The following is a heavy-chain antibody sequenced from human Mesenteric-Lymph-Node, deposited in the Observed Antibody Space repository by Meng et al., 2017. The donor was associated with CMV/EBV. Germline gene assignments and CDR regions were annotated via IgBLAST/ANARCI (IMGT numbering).Heavy chain of an antibody. J-gene: IGHJ4*02. Sequence: EVDLVEAGGGLVQPGGSLGLSCAASGFNVRDKYMSWVRQAPGKGLEWVCIIYRGDNTYYIDSVKDRFTVSRDNSKNTMYLQMNSLRVEDTAVYYCTGDSVSNPNLDYWGQGTLVTVSS. D-gene: IGHD3-10*01. CDR3: TGDSVSNPNLDY. V-gene: IGHV3-66*01. CDR1: GFNVRDKY. CDR2: IYRGDNT.